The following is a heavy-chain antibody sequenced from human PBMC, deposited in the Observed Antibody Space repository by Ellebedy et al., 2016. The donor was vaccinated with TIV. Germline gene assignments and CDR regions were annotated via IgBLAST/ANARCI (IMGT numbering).Heavy chain of an antibody. D-gene: IGHD3-16*01. V-gene: IGHV1-2*04. CDR3: ARRRRDDYVPTWWYFDL. J-gene: IGHJ2*01. CDR2: INPNSGGT. CDR1: GYTFTGYY. Sequence: ASVKVSXKTSGYTFTGYYMHWVRQAPGQGLEWMGWINPNSGGTNYAQKFQGWVTMTRDTSISTAYMELSSLKSDDTAVYYCARRRRDDYVPTWWYFDLWGRGTLVTVSS.